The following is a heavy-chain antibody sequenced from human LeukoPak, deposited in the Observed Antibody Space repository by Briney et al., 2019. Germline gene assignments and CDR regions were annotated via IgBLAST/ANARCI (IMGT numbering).Heavy chain of an antibody. D-gene: IGHD3-10*01. V-gene: IGHV3-74*01. CDR2: INPDGSST. CDR1: GFSFSSYW. J-gene: IGHJ4*02. Sequence: GGSLRLSCAASGFSFSSYWMHWVRQAPGKGLVWLSRINPDGSSTDYADSVRGRFTISRDNAKNSPYLQMNSLRAEDTAVYYCARDTYYYDSGSPPPAYWGQGTLVTVSS. CDR3: ARDTYYYDSGSPPPAY.